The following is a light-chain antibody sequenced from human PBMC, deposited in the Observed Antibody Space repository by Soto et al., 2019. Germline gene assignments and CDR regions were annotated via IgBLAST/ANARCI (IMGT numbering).Light chain of an antibody. J-gene: IGKJ2*01. V-gene: IGKV3-20*01. CDR2: GAS. Sequence: EIVLTQSPGTLSLSPGERATLSCRASQSVRSNYLAWYQQKLGQAPRLFIYGASSRATGIPDRFSGRGSGTDFTLTISRLEPEDFAVYYCQQYGSTPNTFGQGTKLEIK. CDR3: QQYGSTPNT. CDR1: QSVRSNY.